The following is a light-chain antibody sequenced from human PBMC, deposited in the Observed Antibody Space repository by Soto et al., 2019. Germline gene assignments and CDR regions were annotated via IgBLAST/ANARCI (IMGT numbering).Light chain of an antibody. V-gene: IGLV2-14*01. Sequence: QSALTQPASVSGSPGQPITISCTGTSSDVGGYNYVSWYQQHPGKAPKLMIYDVSNRPSGISNRFSGSKSGNTASLTISGLQAEDEADYYCSSYTSSRTYVVFGGGTKLTVL. J-gene: IGLJ2*01. CDR2: DVS. CDR1: SSDVGGYNY. CDR3: SSYTSSRTYVV.